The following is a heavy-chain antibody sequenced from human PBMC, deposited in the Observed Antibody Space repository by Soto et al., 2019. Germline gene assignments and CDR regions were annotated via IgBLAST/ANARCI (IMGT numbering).Heavy chain of an antibody. J-gene: IGHJ4*02. CDR2: FSAGGRT. D-gene: IGHD4-17*01. CDR3: AKESMPEHYGDTLFDY. V-gene: IGHV3-23*01. CDR1: GFSFSNYA. Sequence: EVQLLESGGALVQPGGSLRLSCAASGFSFSNYALSWVRQAPGKGLEWVSTFSAGGRTYYADSVKGRFTIARDSSQNTVHLQINILRPEDTAVYYCAKESMPEHYGDTLFDYWGQGTRVTVSS.